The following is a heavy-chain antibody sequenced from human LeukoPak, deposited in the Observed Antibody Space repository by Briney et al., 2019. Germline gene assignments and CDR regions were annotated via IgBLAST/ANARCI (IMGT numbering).Heavy chain of an antibody. D-gene: IGHD3-3*01. CDR3: ARVPLRFLEPFDY. CDR2: INHSGGA. CDR1: GGSFIGYY. V-gene: IGHV4-34*01. J-gene: IGHJ4*02. Sequence: SETLSLTCAVYGGSFIGYYWSWIRQPPWKGLEWIGEINHSGGANYNPSLKSRVTISADTSKSQFSPKLGSVTAADTAVYYCARVPLRFLEPFDYWGQGTLVTVSS.